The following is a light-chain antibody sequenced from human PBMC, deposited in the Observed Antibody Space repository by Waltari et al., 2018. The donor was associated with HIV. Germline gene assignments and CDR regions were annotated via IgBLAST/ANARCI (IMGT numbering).Light chain of an antibody. J-gene: IGLJ1*01. CDR2: EVS. V-gene: IGLV2-14*01. Sequence: QSALTQPASVSGSPGQSITISCTGTSSDVGGYNYVSWYQQHPGTAPKLMIYEVSNRPSGVSNRFSCSKSGNTASLTISGLQAEDEADYYCSSYTSSSTYVFGTGTKVTVL. CDR3: SSYTSSSTYV. CDR1: SSDVGGYNY.